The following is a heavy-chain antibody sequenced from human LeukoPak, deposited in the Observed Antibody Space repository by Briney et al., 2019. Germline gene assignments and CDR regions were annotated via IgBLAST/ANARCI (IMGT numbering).Heavy chain of an antibody. CDR2: IYYSGST. V-gene: IGHV4-39*01. D-gene: IGHD4-23*01. CDR1: GGSISSSSYY. Sequence: SETLSLTCTVSGGSISSSSYYWGWIRQPPGKGLEWIGSIYYSGSTYYNPSLKSRVTISVDTSKNQFSLKLSSVTAADTAVYYCARLHGVNDYWGQGTLVTVSS. CDR3: ARLHGVNDY. J-gene: IGHJ4*02.